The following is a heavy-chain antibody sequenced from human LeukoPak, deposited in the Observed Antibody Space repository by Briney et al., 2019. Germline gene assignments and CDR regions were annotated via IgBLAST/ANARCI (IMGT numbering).Heavy chain of an antibody. CDR2: IRYDGSNK. V-gene: IGHV3-30*02. CDR3: AKYDSSGTAFDI. CDR1: GFTFSRYG. J-gene: IGHJ3*02. Sequence: PGGSLRLSCAASGFTFSRYGMHWVRQAPGNGLEWVAFIRYDGSNKYYADSVKGRFTISRDNAKNSLYLQMNSLRAEDMALYYCAKYDSSGTAFDIWGQGTMVTVSS. D-gene: IGHD3-22*01.